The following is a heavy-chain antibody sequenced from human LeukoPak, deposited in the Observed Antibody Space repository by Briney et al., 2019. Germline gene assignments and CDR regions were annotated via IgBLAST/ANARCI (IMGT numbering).Heavy chain of an antibody. CDR3: ARGPAVLRGVIRPGAFDY. CDR1: GFTFSSYS. D-gene: IGHD3-10*01. Sequence: PGGSLRLSCAASGFTFSSYSMNWVRQVPGKGLEWVSYISSSSSTIYYADSVKGRFTISRDNAKNSLYLQMNSLRDEDTAVYYCARGPAVLRGVIRPGAFDYWGQGTLVTVSS. J-gene: IGHJ4*02. CDR2: ISSSSSTI. V-gene: IGHV3-48*02.